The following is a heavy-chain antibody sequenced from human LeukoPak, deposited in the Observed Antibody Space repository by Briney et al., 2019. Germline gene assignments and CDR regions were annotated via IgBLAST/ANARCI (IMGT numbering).Heavy chain of an antibody. D-gene: IGHD6-19*01. CDR2: IKNTDVT. V-gene: IGHV3-64D*06. Sequence: GRSLRLSCSASGFTFSAYAMHWIRQAPGKGLEYVSAIKNTDVTYYADSVKGRFSISRDNSKNTMFLQMNSLRPEDTAVYYCVKTGGGGWYAESWGQGTLVTVSS. J-gene: IGHJ5*02. CDR1: GFTFSAYA. CDR3: VKTGGGGWYAES.